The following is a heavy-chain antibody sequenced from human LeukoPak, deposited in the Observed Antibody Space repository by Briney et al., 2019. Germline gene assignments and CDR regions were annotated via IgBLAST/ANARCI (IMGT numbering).Heavy chain of an antibody. CDR3: ASITMIVEDYRGYNWFDP. V-gene: IGHV3-30*04. CDR2: ISYDGSNK. J-gene: IGHJ5*02. D-gene: IGHD3-22*01. Sequence: PGGSLRLSCAASGFTFSSYAMHWVRQAPGKGLEWVAVISYDGSNKYYADSVKGRFTISRDNSKKTLYLQMNSLRAEDTAVYYCASITMIVEDYRGYNWFDPWGQGTLVTVSS. CDR1: GFTFSSYA.